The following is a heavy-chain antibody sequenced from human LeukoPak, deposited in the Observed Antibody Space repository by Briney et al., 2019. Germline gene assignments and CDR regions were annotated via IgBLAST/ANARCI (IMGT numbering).Heavy chain of an antibody. CDR3: ARAMARNFDY. J-gene: IGHJ4*02. Sequence: GSLRLSCAASGFTFSSYSMNWVRQAPGKGLEWVSYISSSSSTIYYADSVEGRFTISRDNAKNSLYLQMNSLRAEDTAVYYCARAMARNFDYWGQGTLVTVSS. D-gene: IGHD3-10*01. V-gene: IGHV3-48*01. CDR1: GFTFSSYS. CDR2: ISSSSSTI.